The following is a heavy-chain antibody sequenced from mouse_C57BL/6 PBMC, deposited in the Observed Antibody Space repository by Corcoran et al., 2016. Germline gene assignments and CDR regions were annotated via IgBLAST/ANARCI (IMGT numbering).Heavy chain of an antibody. V-gene: IGHV1-26*01. CDR3: ARNPTGYYFDY. CDR2: INPNNGGT. J-gene: IGHJ2*01. Sequence: EVQLQQSGPELVKPGASVKISCKASGYTFTDYYMNWVKQSHGKSLEWIGDINPNNGGTSYNQKFKGKATLTVDKSSSTAYMELRSLTSEDSAVYYCARNPTGYYFDYWGQGTTLTVSS. CDR1: GYTFTDYY. D-gene: IGHD4-1*02.